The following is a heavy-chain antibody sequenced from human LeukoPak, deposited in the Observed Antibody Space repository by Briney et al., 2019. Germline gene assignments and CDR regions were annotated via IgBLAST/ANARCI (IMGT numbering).Heavy chain of an antibody. CDR1: GFTFSSYS. V-gene: IGHV3-21*01. D-gene: IGHD5-24*01. Sequence: NPGGSLRLSCAASGFTFSSYSMNWVRQAPGKGLEWVSSISSSSSYIYYADSVKGRFTISRDNAKNSLYLQMNSLRAEDTAVYYCARGGDGYKYYFDYWGQGTLVTVSS. J-gene: IGHJ4*02. CDR3: ARGGDGYKYYFDY. CDR2: ISSSSSYI.